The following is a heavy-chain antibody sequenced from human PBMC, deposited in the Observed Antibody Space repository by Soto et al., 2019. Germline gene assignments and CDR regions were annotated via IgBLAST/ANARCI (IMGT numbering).Heavy chain of an antibody. CDR1: GFTFSSYG. CDR2: ISSDGSTK. CDR3: ARTFRDDDSSYYGAFMG. V-gene: IGHV3-30*03. Sequence: QLQLVESGGGVGQPGRSLTLSCAASGFTFSSYGMHWVRQAPGKGLEWVALISSDGSTKYYVDSLKGRFTISRDNSKGILYLQMSSLRPEDSAVYYCARTFRDDDSSYYGAFMGWGRGTLVTVSS. J-gene: IGHJ4*02. D-gene: IGHD3-10*01.